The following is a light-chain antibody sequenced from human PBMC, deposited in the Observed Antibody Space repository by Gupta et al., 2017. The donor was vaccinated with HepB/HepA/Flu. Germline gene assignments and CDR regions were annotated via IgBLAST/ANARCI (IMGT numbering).Light chain of an antibody. CDR2: KAS. J-gene: IGKJ1*01. CDR3: QQYKSYPWT. V-gene: IGKV1-5*03. CDR1: QRISSW. Sequence: DIQMPPSPSTLSASVGDRVTITCRASQRISSWLAWYQQKPGKAPKLLIYKASKLDRGVPSRVSGSGAGTEFTLTISSLQPDDFATYYCQQYKSYPWTFGQGTKVEIK.